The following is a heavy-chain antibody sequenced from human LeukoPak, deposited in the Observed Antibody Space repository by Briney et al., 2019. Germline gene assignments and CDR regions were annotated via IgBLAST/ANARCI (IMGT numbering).Heavy chain of an antibody. CDR3: ARAPTCGRILVCLGSNWFDP. J-gene: IGHJ5*02. Sequence: GASVKVSCKASGYTFTSYGISWVRQAPGQGLEWMGWINPNSGGTNYAQKFQGRVTMTRDTSISTAYMELSRLRSDDTAVYYCARAPTCGRILVCLGSNWFDPWGQGTLVTVSS. V-gene: IGHV1-2*02. D-gene: IGHD7-27*01. CDR2: INPNSGGT. CDR1: GYTFTSYG.